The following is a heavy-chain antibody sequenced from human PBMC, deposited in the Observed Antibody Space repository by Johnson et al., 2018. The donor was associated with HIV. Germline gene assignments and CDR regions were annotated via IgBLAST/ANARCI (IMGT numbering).Heavy chain of an antibody. Sequence: VQLVESGGGLVQPGRSLRLSCAASGFTFDDYAMHWVRQAPGKGLEWVSGMSWNSGSIGYADSVKGRFTISRDNAKNSLYLQMNSLRAEDTALYYCASCGGTVDDAFDIWGQGTMVTVSS. D-gene: IGHD2-21*01. CDR1: GFTFDDYA. CDR2: MSWNSGSI. J-gene: IGHJ3*02. V-gene: IGHV3-9*01. CDR3: ASCGGTVDDAFDI.